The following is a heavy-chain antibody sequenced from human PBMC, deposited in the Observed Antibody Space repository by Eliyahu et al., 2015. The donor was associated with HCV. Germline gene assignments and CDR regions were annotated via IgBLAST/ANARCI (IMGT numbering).Heavy chain of an antibody. J-gene: IGHJ4*02. CDR1: GFTVSSNY. Sequence: EVQLVESGGGLVQPGGSLRLSCAASGFTVSSNYMSWVRQAPGKGLEWVSVIYSGGSTYYADSVKGRFTISRDNSKNTLYLQMNSLRAEDTAVYYCARGNEEQWLPFDYWGQGTLVTVSS. CDR3: ARGNEEQWLPFDY. D-gene: IGHD6-19*01. CDR2: IYSGGST. V-gene: IGHV3-66*02.